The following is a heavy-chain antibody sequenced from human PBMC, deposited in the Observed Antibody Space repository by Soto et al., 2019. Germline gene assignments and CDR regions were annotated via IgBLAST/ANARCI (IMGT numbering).Heavy chain of an antibody. D-gene: IGHD4-4*01. CDR3: AKGPRTTTVLYYGMDV. Sequence: PGGSLRLSCAASGFTFSSYAMSRVRQAPGKGLEWVSAISGSGGSTYYADSVKGRFTISRDNSKNTLYLQMNSLRAEDTAVYYCAKGPRTTTVLYYGMDVWGQGTTVTVSS. CDR1: GFTFSSYA. V-gene: IGHV3-23*01. J-gene: IGHJ6*02. CDR2: ISGSGGST.